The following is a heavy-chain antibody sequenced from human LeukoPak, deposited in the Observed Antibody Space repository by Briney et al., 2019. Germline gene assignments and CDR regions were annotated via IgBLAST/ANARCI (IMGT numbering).Heavy chain of an antibody. D-gene: IGHD2-15*01. Sequence: SETLSLTCTVSRGSISSSSYYWGWIRQPPGKGLEWIGSVYYSGSTYYNPSLKSRVTISVDTSKNQFSLKLSSVTAADTAVYYCARHNPGVVASGGGYFDYWGQGTLVTVSS. CDR1: RGSISSSSYY. CDR2: VYYSGST. J-gene: IGHJ4*02. V-gene: IGHV4-39*01. CDR3: ARHNPGVVASGGGYFDY.